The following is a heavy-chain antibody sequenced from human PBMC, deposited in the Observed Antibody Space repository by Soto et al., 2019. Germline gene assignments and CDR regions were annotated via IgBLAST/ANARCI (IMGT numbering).Heavy chain of an antibody. D-gene: IGHD1-26*01. J-gene: IGHJ5*02. CDR3: ARYSGRSEGWFDP. Sequence: EVQLVESGGGLVQPGGSLRLCCAASGFIFSSYAMHWIRKAPGKGLEYVSAVSSNGGSTYYANSVKGRFTISRDNSKNTLYLQMGSLRAEDMAVYYCARYSGRSEGWFDPWGQGTLVTVSS. V-gene: IGHV3-64*01. CDR2: VSSNGGST. CDR1: GFIFSSYA.